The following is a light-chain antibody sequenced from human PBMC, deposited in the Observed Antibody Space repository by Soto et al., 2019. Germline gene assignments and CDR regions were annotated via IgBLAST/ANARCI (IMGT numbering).Light chain of an antibody. Sequence: QSVLTQPASVFGSPGQSITISCTGTSSGVGNYNYVSWYQQHPGKAPKLIIYEVSDRPSGVSNRFSGLKSGNTASLTISGLQAEDEADYYCNSFTTSNTWVFGGGTKLTVL. CDR3: NSFTTSNTWV. CDR2: EVS. CDR1: SSGVGNYNY. V-gene: IGLV2-14*01. J-gene: IGLJ3*02.